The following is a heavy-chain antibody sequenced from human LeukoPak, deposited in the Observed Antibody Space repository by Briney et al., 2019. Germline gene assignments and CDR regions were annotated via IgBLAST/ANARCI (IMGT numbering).Heavy chain of an antibody. J-gene: IGHJ4*02. D-gene: IGHD2-15*01. CDR3: ARQKSGGSCYSDY. V-gene: IGHV4-39*01. CDR2: IYYSGST. CDR1: GGPISSSSYY. Sequence: SETLSLTCTVSGGPISSSSYYWGCIRQPPGKGLEWIGSIYYSGSTYYNPSLKSRVTISVDTSKNQFSLKLSSVTAADTAVYYCARQKSGGSCYSDYWGQGTLVTVSS.